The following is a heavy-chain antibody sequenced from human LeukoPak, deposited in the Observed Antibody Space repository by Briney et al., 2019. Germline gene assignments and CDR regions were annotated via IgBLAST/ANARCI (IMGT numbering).Heavy chain of an antibody. D-gene: IGHD5-24*01. CDR1: GYTFTGYY. CDR3: ARDGTGVYNLVQY. CDR2: INPNSGGT. Sequence: ASVKVSFKASGYTFTGYYMHWVRQAPGQGLEWMGWINPNSGGTNYAQKFQGRVTMTRDTSISAVYMELSRLRSGDTAVYYCARDGTGVYNLVQYWGQGTLVTVSS. J-gene: IGHJ4*02. V-gene: IGHV1-2*02.